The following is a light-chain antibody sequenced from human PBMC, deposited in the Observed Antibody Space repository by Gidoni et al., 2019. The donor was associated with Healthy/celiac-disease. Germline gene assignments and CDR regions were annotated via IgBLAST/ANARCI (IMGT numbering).Light chain of an antibody. J-gene: IGLJ2*01. CDR1: SGSIASNY. V-gene: IGLV6-57*02. Sequence: NFMLTQPHSVSESPGKTVTISCTGSSGSIASNYVQWYQQRPGSAPTTVIYEDNQRPSGVPDRFSGSIDSSSNSASLTISGLKTEDEADYYCQSYDSSIYVVFGGGTKLTV. CDR3: QSYDSSIYVV. CDR2: EDN.